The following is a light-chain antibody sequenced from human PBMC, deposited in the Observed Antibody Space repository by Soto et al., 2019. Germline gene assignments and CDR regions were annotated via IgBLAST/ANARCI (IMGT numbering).Light chain of an antibody. CDR2: DAS. Sequence: EIALTQSPATLSLSPEERATLSCRASQSVSSYLAWYQQKPGQAPRLLIYDASNRATGIPAGLSGSGSGTDFTLTSRTLEPEDVAVYYWQQRGNWPPALAFGGGTKVEIK. CDR1: QSVSSY. CDR3: QQRGNWPPALA. V-gene: IGKV3-11*01. J-gene: IGKJ4*02.